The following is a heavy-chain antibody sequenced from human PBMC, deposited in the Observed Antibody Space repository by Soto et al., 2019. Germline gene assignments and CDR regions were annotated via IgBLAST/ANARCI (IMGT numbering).Heavy chain of an antibody. J-gene: IGHJ6*02. CDR3: ARELPTAIRGGYYYSYGMDV. V-gene: IGHV3-74*01. Sequence: VGSLRLSCAASGFIFSRYWMYWVRQAPGKGLVWVSRLHSDGSTTNYADSVKGRFTISRDNAKNTLYLQMNSLRAEDTAVYYCARELPTAIRGGYYYSYGMDVWGQGTTVTVSS. D-gene: IGHD2-2*02. CDR1: GFIFSRYW. CDR2: LHSDGSTT.